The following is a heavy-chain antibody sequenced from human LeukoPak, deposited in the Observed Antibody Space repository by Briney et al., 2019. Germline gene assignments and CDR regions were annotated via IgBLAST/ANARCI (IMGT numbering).Heavy chain of an antibody. Sequence: GGALKLSCVAPGFTLSNYAMNWGRPAPGKGVEWVAGISGRGDSTYFPDSVKGRLTISRDDSKNMVFLQMNSLRVEDTAIYYCAKSSTRDAPLGYFDYWGQGALVTVSS. V-gene: IGHV3-23*01. CDR1: GFTLSNYA. J-gene: IGHJ4*02. CDR2: ISGRGDST. CDR3: AKSSTRDAPLGYFDY.